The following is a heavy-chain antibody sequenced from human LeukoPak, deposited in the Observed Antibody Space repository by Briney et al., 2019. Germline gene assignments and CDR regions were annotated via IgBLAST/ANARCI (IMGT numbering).Heavy chain of an antibody. CDR1: GFTFSNFG. Sequence: PGGSLRLSCAASGFTFSNFGMHWVRQAPGKGLEWVAVLSYDGGNGFYADSVKGRFTISRDNSKNTLYLQMNSLRPEDTAVYYCAKDRAYCSSTSCYVKYFFDFWGQGALVTVSS. J-gene: IGHJ4*02. D-gene: IGHD2-2*01. V-gene: IGHV3-30*18. CDR2: LSYDGGNG. CDR3: AKDRAYCSSTSCYVKYFFDF.